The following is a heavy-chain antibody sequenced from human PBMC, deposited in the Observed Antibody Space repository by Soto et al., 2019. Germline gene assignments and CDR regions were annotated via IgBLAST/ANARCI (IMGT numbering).Heavy chain of an antibody. CDR3: ARDRRGYCSGGSCYGPDDYYYYYMDV. Sequence: GGSLRLSCAASGFTFSSYWMSWVRQAPGKGLEWVANIKQDGSEKYYVDSVKGRFTISRDNAKNSLYLQMNRLRAEDTAVYYCARDRRGYCSGGSCYGPDDYYYYYMDVWGKGTTVTVSS. V-gene: IGHV3-7*01. CDR2: IKQDGSEK. CDR1: GFTFSSYW. J-gene: IGHJ6*03. D-gene: IGHD2-15*01.